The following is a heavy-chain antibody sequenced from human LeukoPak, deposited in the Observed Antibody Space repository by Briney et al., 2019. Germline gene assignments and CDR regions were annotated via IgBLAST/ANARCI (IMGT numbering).Heavy chain of an antibody. Sequence: PGGSLRLSCAASGFTFSSYSMNWVRQAPGKGLEWVSYISSSSSTIYYADSVKGRFTISRDNAKKPLYLQMNSLRAEDTAIYYCVGNYYDSSGLDYWGQGTLVTVSS. V-gene: IGHV3-48*04. CDR3: VGNYYDSSGLDY. J-gene: IGHJ4*02. CDR1: GFTFSSYS. CDR2: ISSSSSTI. D-gene: IGHD3-22*01.